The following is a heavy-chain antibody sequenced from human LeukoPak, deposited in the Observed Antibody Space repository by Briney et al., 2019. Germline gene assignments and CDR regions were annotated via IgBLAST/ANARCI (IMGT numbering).Heavy chain of an antibody. D-gene: IGHD4-23*01. J-gene: IGHJ4*02. CDR3: ATDIDLGGCNLDY. CDR2: FDPEDGET. V-gene: IGHV1-24*01. CDR1: GYTLTELS. Sequence: ASVKLSCEVSGYTLTELSIHCVPQAPAKGLEWRGGFDPEDGETIYAQKFQGRVTMTEDTSTGTAYMELSSLRSEDTAVYYCATDIDLGGCNLDYWGQGTLVIVVS.